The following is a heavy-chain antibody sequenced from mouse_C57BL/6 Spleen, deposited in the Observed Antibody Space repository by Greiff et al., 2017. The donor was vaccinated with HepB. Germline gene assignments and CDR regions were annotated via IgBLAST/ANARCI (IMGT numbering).Heavy chain of an antibody. CDR2: INPSTGGT. D-gene: IGHD3-2*02. V-gene: IGHV1-42*01. J-gene: IGHJ2*01. CDR1: GYSFTGYY. CDR3: ARGGGSSGPSDY. Sequence: EVQLQQSGPELVKPGASVKISCKASGYSFTGYYMNWVKQSPEKSLEWIGEINPSTGGTTYNQKFKAKATLTVDKSSSTAYMQLKSLTSEDSAVYYCARGGGSSGPSDYWGQGTTLTVSS.